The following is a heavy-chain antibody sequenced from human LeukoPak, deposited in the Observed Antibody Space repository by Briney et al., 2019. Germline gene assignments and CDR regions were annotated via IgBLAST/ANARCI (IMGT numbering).Heavy chain of an antibody. CDR2: INPNSGGT. CDR1: GYTFTGYY. Sequence: ASVKVSCKASGYTFTGYYMHWVRQAPGQGLEWMGWINPNSGGTNYAQKFQGRVTMTRDTSISTAYMELSRLRSDDTAVYYRARAAAAGTFYPYWGQGTLVTVSS. CDR3: ARAAAAGTFYPY. V-gene: IGHV1-2*02. D-gene: IGHD6-13*01. J-gene: IGHJ4*02.